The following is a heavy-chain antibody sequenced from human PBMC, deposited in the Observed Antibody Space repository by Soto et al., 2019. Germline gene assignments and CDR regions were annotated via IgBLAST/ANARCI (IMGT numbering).Heavy chain of an antibody. Sequence: SETLSLTCTVYGGSISSYYWSWIRQPPGKGLEWIGYIYYSGSTNYNPSLKSRVNISVDTSKNQFSLKLSSVTTADTAVYYCARLGPPYCSGGSCYLAAFDIWGQGTMVTVSS. J-gene: IGHJ3*02. V-gene: IGHV4-59*08. D-gene: IGHD2-15*01. CDR2: IYYSGST. CDR3: ARLGPPYCSGGSCYLAAFDI. CDR1: GGSISSYY.